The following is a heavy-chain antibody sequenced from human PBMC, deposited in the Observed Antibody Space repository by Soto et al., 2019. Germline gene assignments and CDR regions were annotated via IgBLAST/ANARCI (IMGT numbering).Heavy chain of an antibody. CDR3: ARVGFINMVRGESDWFAP. CDR1: VGSISSGGYY. J-gene: IGHJ5*02. CDR2: IYYSGST. Sequence: QVQLQESGPGLVKPSQTLSLTCTVSVGSISSGGYYWSWIRQHPGKGLEWIGYIYYSGSTYYNPSLKRRVNISVETSKNQLSLKMSSVTAADTAVYYCARVGFINMVRGESDWFAPWGQGTLVPVSS. D-gene: IGHD3-10*01. V-gene: IGHV4-31*03.